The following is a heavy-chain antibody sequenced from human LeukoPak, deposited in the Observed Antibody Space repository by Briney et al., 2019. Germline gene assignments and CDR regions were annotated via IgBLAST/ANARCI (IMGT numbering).Heavy chain of an antibody. CDR3: ASLTVV. CDR1: GFTVNSNY. D-gene: IGHD2-15*01. Sequence: GGSLRLSCVASGFTVNSNYMSWVRQAPGKGLEWVSVIHTDGSTYYADSVKGRFTISRDISKSTLYLQMNSLRAGDTAVYYCASLTVVWGQGALVTVSP. J-gene: IGHJ4*02. V-gene: IGHV3-66*01. CDR2: IHTDGST.